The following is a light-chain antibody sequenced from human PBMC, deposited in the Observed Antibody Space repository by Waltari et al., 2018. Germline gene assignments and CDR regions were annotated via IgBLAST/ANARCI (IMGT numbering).Light chain of an antibody. Sequence: QSVMTQPPSASGTPGQRVTIFCSGSRSNIGSNTVNWYQQFPETAPKLLIYSDLHPPAGVPYRFPGSKSGPSASLAISGLQSEDEADYYCAAWDDSVGWVFGGGTKLTVL. J-gene: IGLJ3*02. CDR1: RSNIGSNT. CDR3: AAWDDSVGWV. CDR2: SDL. V-gene: IGLV1-44*01.